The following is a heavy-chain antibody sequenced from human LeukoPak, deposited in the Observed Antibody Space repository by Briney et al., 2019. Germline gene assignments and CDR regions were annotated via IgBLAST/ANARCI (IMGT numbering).Heavy chain of an antibody. CDR2: IWYDGSNK. V-gene: IGHV3-33*01. D-gene: IGHD1-26*01. Sequence: PGRSLRLSCAASGFSFSSYGMHWVRQAPGKGLEWVAVIWYDGSNKYYADSVKGRFTISRDNSKNTLYLQMNSLRAEDTAVYYCARDRIVGAKPDYWGQGTLVTVSS. CDR1: GFSFSSYG. J-gene: IGHJ4*02. CDR3: ARDRIVGAKPDY.